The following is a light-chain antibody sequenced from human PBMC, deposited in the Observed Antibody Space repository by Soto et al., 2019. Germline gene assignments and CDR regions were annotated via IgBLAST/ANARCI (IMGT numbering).Light chain of an antibody. CDR3: QQSSTYPWT. CDR1: QSISSW. V-gene: IGKV1-5*01. CDR2: DAS. Sequence: DIQMTQSPSTLSASVGDRVTITCRASQSISSWLAWYQQKPGKAPKVLIFDASSLESGVPSRFSGSGSATEFTLTISSLQPDDFATYYCQQSSTYPWTFGQGTKVEIK. J-gene: IGKJ1*01.